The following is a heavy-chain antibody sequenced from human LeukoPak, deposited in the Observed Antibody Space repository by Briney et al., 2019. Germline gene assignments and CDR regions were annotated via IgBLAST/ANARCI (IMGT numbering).Heavy chain of an antibody. J-gene: IGHJ6*03. CDR3: AREQYYYDSSGYIYYYYMDV. V-gene: IGHV3-48*01. CDR1: GFNFSSYS. D-gene: IGHD3-22*01. CDR2: ISSSSSTI. Sequence: GGSLRLSCAASGFNFSSYSMNWVRQAPGKGLEWVSYISSSSSTIYYADSVKGRFTISRDNAKNSLYLQMNSLRAEDTAVYYCAREQYYYDSSGYIYYYYMDVWGKGTTVTVSS.